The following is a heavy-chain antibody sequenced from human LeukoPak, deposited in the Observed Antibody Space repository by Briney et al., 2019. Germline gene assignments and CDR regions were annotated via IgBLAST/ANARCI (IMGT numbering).Heavy chain of an antibody. Sequence: GGSLRLSCAASGFTFSTYGMLWVRQAPGQGPEWVALIRYDGSNKYYADSVKGRFTISRDNSKNTLYLQMNSLRVEDTAMYYCAKEMGHSPHSSGTYWSDGGVGLDYWGQGTLVTVSS. CDR2: IRYDGSNK. CDR1: GFTFSTYG. CDR3: AKEMGHSPHSSGTYWSDGGVGLDY. V-gene: IGHV3-30*02. J-gene: IGHJ4*02. D-gene: IGHD3-10*01.